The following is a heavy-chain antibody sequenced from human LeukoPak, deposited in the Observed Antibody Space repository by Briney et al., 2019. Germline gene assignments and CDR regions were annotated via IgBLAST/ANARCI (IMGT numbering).Heavy chain of an antibody. CDR2: ISSGGSAI. CDR3: ARGSLTTVTII. V-gene: IGHV3-48*03. CDR1: GFTFSSYE. D-gene: IGHD4-17*01. Sequence: GGSLRLSCAASGFTFSSYEMNWVRQAPGKGLEWVSYISSGGSAIYYADSVKGRFTISRDNAKNSLYLQMNSLRAEDTAVYYCARGSLTTVTIIWGQGTMVTVSS. J-gene: IGHJ3*02.